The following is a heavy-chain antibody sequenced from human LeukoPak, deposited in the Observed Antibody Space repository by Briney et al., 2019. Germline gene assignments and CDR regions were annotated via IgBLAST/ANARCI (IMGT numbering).Heavy chain of an antibody. CDR1: GGSFSGYY. CDR3: ARGQRAVATDY. J-gene: IGHJ4*02. Sequence: SETLSLTCAVYGGSFSGYYWSWIRQPPGKGLEWIGEINHSGSTNYNPSLKSRVTISVDTSRNQFSLKLSSVTAADTAVYYCARGQRAVATDYWGQGTLVTVSS. D-gene: IGHD5-12*01. CDR2: INHSGST. V-gene: IGHV4-34*01.